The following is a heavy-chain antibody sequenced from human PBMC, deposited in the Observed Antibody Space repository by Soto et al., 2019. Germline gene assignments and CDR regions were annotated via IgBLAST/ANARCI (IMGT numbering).Heavy chain of an antibody. Sequence: SETLSLTCAVYGGSFSGYYWSWIRQPPGKGLEWIGEINHSGSTNYNPSLKSRVTISVDTSKNQFSLKLSSVTAADTAVYYCARGRNLRTTWNMGDVDSSGYYGPLFDPWGQGTLVTVSS. V-gene: IGHV4-34*01. CDR2: INHSGST. J-gene: IGHJ5*02. CDR3: ARGRNLRTTWNMGDVDSSGYYGPLFDP. D-gene: IGHD3-22*01. CDR1: GGSFSGYY.